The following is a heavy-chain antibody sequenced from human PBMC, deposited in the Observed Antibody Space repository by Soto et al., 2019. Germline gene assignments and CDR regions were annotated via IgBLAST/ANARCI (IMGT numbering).Heavy chain of an antibody. CDR3: ARDRSVTGGSDP. CDR1: GFTFSSYG. Sequence: QVQLVESGGGVVQPGRSLRLSCAASGFTFSSYGMHWVRQAPGKGLEWVAVIWYDGSNKYYADSVKGRFTISRDNSKNTLHLQMNSRRAEDTAVYYCARDRSVTGGSDPWGQGTLVTVSS. V-gene: IGHV3-33*01. CDR2: IWYDGSNK. J-gene: IGHJ5*02. D-gene: IGHD3-10*01.